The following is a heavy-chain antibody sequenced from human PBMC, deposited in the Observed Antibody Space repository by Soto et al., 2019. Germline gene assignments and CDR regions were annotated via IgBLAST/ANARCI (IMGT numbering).Heavy chain of an antibody. V-gene: IGHV1-3*01. CDR3: ARASPYCSSGSCSEYFQH. D-gene: IGHD2-15*01. CDR1: GYTFTSYA. J-gene: IGHJ1*01. CDR2: INAGNGNT. Sequence: SGKVSFKASGYTFTSYAMHWVRQAPRQRLEWMGWINAGNGNTKYSQKFQGRVTITRDTSASTAYMELSSLRSEDTAVYYCARASPYCSSGSCSEYFQHWGQGTLVTVSS.